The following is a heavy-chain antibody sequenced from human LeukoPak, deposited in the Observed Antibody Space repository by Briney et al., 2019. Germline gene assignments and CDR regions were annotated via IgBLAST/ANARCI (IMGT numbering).Heavy chain of an antibody. CDR3: ARERGYSGSYSGFDY. Sequence: PGGSLRLSCAASGFTFSSYWMHWVRQAPGKGLVWVSRINSDGSSTSYADSVKGRFTISRDNAKNTLYLQMNSLRAEDTAVYYCARERGYSGSYSGFDYWGQGTLVTVSS. V-gene: IGHV3-74*01. J-gene: IGHJ4*02. CDR2: INSDGSST. CDR1: GFTFSSYW. D-gene: IGHD1-26*01.